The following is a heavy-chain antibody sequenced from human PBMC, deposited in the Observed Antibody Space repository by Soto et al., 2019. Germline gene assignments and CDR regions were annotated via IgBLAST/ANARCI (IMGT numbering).Heavy chain of an antibody. D-gene: IGHD3-10*01. J-gene: IGHJ3*01. V-gene: IGHV3-23*01. CDR3: AKRFFGSGSPPGAFDV. CDR2: ISSSGNGT. CDR1: GFTFSNYA. Sequence: EVQLLESGGGLVQPGGSLRLSCAASGFTFSNYAMSWVRQAPGKGLEWVSFISSSGNGTYYADSVKGRFTISRDKSKNTLYVQTNNLRAEDTAIYYCAKRFFGSGSPPGAFDVWGQGTMVNVSS.